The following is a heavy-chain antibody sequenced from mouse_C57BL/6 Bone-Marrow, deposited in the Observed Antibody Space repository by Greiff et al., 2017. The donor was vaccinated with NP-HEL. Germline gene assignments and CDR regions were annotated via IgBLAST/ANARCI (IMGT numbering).Heavy chain of an antibody. CDR3: ARHEPDYFDY. CDR1: GFTFSSYG. Sequence: EVKLVESGGDLVKPGGSLKLSCAASGFTFSSYGMSWVRQTPDKRLEWVATISSGGSYTKYPASVKGRFTISRDNAKNTLYLQMISLKSEDTARYYCARHEPDYFDYWGQGTTLTVSS. CDR2: ISSGGSYT. V-gene: IGHV5-6*01. J-gene: IGHJ2*01.